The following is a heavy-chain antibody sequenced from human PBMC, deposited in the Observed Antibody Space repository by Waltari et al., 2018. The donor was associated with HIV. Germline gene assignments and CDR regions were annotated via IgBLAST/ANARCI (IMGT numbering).Heavy chain of an antibody. D-gene: IGHD4-17*01. CDR1: GGSFSGYY. Sequence: QMQLQQWGAGPLKPSETLSLTCAVQGGSFSGYYWSWIRQPPGTGLEWIGEISPSRSTKYNPSLKSRVTISVDTSKNQFSLRLKSVTAADTAVFYCASRGAPTPVTTDSWGQGTLVIVSS. J-gene: IGHJ5*01. CDR3: ASRGAPTPVTTDS. V-gene: IGHV4-34*01. CDR2: ISPSRST.